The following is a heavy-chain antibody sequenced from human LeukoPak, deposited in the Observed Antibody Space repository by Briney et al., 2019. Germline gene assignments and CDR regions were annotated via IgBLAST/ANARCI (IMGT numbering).Heavy chain of an antibody. Sequence: ASVKVSCKASGYTFTSYYMHWVRQAPGQGLEWMGIINPSGGSTRYAQKFQGRVTMTRDMSTSTVYMELSRLRSEDTAVYYCARDRSSGQQLFYYYYYQWVVGGKKTTVPVSS. J-gene: IGHJ6*03. CDR3: ARDRSSGQQLFYYYYYQWVV. V-gene: IGHV1-46*01. CDR1: GYTFTSYY. CDR2: INPSGGST. D-gene: IGHD6-13*01.